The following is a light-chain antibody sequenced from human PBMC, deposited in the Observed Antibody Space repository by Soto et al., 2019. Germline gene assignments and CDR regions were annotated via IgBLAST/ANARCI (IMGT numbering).Light chain of an antibody. Sequence: EVVLTQSPAILSLSPREIATLSCGASQTVRPNFLAWYQKRPGLAPRLLIYDASSIATGIPDRFSGSRSGRQFTLTARRLEPGAVSVYSCHRYGTAAWRVGQGTKV. J-gene: IGKJ1*01. CDR3: HRYGTAAWR. CDR2: DAS. V-gene: IGKV3D-20*01. CDR1: QTVRPNF.